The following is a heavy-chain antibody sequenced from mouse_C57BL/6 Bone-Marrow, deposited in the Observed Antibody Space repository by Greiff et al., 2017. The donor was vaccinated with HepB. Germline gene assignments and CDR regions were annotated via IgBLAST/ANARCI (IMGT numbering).Heavy chain of an antibody. D-gene: IGHD1-1*01. V-gene: IGHV1-82*01. Sequence: VQLQQSGPELVKPGASVKISCKASGYAFSSSWMNWVKQRPGKGLEWIGRIYPGDGDTNYNGKFKGKATLTADKSSGTAYMQLSSLTSEDSAVYFCAREGVTTVVAHFDYWGQGTTLTVSS. J-gene: IGHJ2*01. CDR1: GYAFSSSW. CDR2: IYPGDGDT. CDR3: AREGVTTVVAHFDY.